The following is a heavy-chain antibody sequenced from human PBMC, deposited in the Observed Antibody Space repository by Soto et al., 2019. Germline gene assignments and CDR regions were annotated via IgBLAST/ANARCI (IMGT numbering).Heavy chain of an antibody. CDR1: GGSISSGGYY. J-gene: IGHJ6*02. CDR3: ARKGLMPLFGVDV. CDR2: IYYSGST. D-gene: IGHD2-2*01. Sequence: QVQLQESGPGLVKPSQTLSLTCTVSGGSISSGGYYWSWIRQHPGKGLEWIGYIYYSGSTYYNPSLQSRVTLSVDTSKNQFSLKLSSVTAADTAVYYCARKGLMPLFGVDVWGQGTTVTVSS. V-gene: IGHV4-31*03.